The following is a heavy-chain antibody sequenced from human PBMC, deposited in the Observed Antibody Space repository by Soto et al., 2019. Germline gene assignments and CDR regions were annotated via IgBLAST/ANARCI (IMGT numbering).Heavy chain of an antibody. CDR1: GGSISSGGYY. Sequence: PSETLSLTCTVSGGSISSGGYYWSWIRQHPGKGLEWIGYIYYSGSTYYNPSLKSRVTISVDTSKNQFSLKLSSVTAADTAVYYCARAAHYSSSFRWFDPWGQGTLVTVSS. V-gene: IGHV4-31*03. CDR3: ARAAHYSSSFRWFDP. CDR2: IYYSGST. J-gene: IGHJ5*02. D-gene: IGHD6-6*01.